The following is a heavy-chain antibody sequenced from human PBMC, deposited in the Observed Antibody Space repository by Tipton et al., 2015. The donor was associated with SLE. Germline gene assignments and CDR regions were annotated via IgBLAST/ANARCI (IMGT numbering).Heavy chain of an antibody. CDR3: ARDPRNKGFDP. J-gene: IGHJ5*02. Sequence: SLRLSCVGSGFRFSGFYMVWIRQAPGQGLEWFSFISGPGDSIFHADTVKGRFTTSRDNANNSLFLHMNSLRAEDTAVYYCARDPRNKGFDPWGQGTLVTVSS. D-gene: IGHD1/OR15-1a*01. V-gene: IGHV3-11*04. CDR1: GFRFSGFY. CDR2: ISGPGDSI.